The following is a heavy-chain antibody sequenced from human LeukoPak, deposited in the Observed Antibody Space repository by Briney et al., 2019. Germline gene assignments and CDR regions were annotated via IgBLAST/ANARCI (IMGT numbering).Heavy chain of an antibody. CDR1: GGSFIGYY. D-gene: IGHD6-19*01. CDR3: ARGHSGWFAEYFQH. Sequence: SETLSLTCAVYGGSFIGYYWSWIRQPPGKGLEWIGEINHSGSTNYNPSLKSRVTISVDTSKNQFSLKLSSVTAADTAVYYCARGHSGWFAEYFQHWGQGTLVTVSS. CDR2: INHSGST. J-gene: IGHJ1*01. V-gene: IGHV4-34*01.